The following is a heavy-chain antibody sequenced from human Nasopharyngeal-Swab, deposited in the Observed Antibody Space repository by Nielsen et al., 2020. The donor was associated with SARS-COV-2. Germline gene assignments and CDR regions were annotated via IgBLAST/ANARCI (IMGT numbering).Heavy chain of an antibody. D-gene: IGHD3-10*01. V-gene: IGHV3-30*18. CDR1: GFTFSSYG. CDR2: ISYDGSNK. J-gene: IGHJ4*02. CDR3: AKDSDYYGSGSPFY. Sequence: GESLKISCAASGFTFSSYGMHWVRQAPGKGLEWVAVISYDGSNKYYADSVKGRFTISRDNSKNTLYLQMNSLRAEDTAVYYCAKDSDYYGSGSPFYWGQGTLVTASS.